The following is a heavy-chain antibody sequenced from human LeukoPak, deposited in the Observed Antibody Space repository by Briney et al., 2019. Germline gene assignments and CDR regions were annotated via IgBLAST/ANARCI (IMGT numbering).Heavy chain of an antibody. V-gene: IGHV4-59*08. CDR2: IYYSGDT. D-gene: IGHD1-26*01. J-gene: IGHJ4*02. CDR3: ARGKSRGSHIDY. Sequence: SETLSLTCTVSDGAIAGYSWSWIRQPPGKGLEWIGYIYYSGDTNYNPSLQSRVTISVDTSKNQFSLKVRSVTAADTAVYFCARGKSRGSHIDYWGQGTLVTVSS. CDR1: DGAIAGYS.